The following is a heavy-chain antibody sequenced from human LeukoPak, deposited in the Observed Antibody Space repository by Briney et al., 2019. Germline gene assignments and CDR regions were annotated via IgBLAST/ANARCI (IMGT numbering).Heavy chain of an antibody. J-gene: IGHJ3*02. CDR1: GGSISNSTYY. V-gene: IGHV4-39*01. Sequence: SETLSLTCTVSGGSISNSTYYWGWIRQPPGKGLEWIGSIYYSGSTYYNPSLKSRVTISVDTSNNQFSLKLSSVTAADTAVYYCGNFDIWGQGTMVTVPS. CDR2: IYYSGST. CDR3: GNFDI.